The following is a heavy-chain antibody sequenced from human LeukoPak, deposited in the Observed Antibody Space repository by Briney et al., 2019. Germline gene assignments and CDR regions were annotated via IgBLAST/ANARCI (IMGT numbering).Heavy chain of an antibody. D-gene: IGHD6-19*01. CDR2: IYYSGST. CDR3: AREMKGDSSGWYENY. V-gene: IGHV4-39*02. Sequence: SETLSLTCTVSGGSISSSNYYWGWIRQPPGKGLEWIGSIYYSGSTYYNPPLKSRVTISVDTSKNQFSLKLSSVTAADTAVYYCAREMKGDSSGWYENYWGQGTLVTVSS. CDR1: GGSISSSNYY. J-gene: IGHJ4*02.